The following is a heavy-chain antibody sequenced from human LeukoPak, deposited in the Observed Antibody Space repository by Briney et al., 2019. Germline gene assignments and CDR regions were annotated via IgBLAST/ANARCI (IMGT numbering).Heavy chain of an antibody. Sequence: GESLKISCKGSRYSFTNYWIACVRQMPGKSLEWMGIIYLGDSDTRYIPSFQGQVTISADKSISTAYLQWSSLKASDTAMYYCARYSSGYPYPDYWGQGTLVTVSS. J-gene: IGHJ4*02. CDR2: IYLGDSDT. D-gene: IGHD3-22*01. CDR1: RYSFTNYW. CDR3: ARYSSGYPYPDY. V-gene: IGHV5-51*01.